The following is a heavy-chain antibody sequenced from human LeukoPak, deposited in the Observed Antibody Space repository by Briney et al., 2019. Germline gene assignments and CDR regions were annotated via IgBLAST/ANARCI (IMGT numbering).Heavy chain of an antibody. CDR3: ARVGYSSPPRYYYYMDV. CDR1: GGSFSGYY. D-gene: IGHD6-13*01. CDR2: INHSGST. Sequence: PSETLSLTCAVYGGSFSGYYWSWIRQPPGKGLEWIGEINHSGSTNYNPSLKSRVIISVDTSKNQFSLKLSSVTAADTAVYYCARVGYSSPPRYYYYMDVWGKGTTVTVSS. V-gene: IGHV4-34*01. J-gene: IGHJ6*03.